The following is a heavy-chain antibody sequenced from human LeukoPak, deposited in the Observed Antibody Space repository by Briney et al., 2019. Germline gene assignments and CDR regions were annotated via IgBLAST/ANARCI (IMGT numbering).Heavy chain of an antibody. D-gene: IGHD6-6*01. CDR2: INHSGST. V-gene: IGHV4-34*01. CDR3: ARWDSSSSANYFDY. Sequence: SETLSLTCAVYGGSFSGYYWSWIRQPPGKGLEWIGEINHSGSTNYNPSLKSRVTISVDTSKNQFSLKLSSVTAADTAVYYCARWDSSSSANYFDYWGQGTLVTVSS. J-gene: IGHJ4*02. CDR1: GGSFSGYY.